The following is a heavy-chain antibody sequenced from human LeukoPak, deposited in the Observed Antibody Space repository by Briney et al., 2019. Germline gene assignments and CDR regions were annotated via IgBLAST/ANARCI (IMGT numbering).Heavy chain of an antibody. CDR3: ARGSYCTNGVCYRWFDP. J-gene: IGHJ5*02. CDR1: GGSISSGGYS. Sequence: SETLSLTCAVSGGSISSGGYSWSWIRQPPGKGLEWIGYIYHSGSTYYNPSLKSRVTISVDRSKNQFSLKLSSVTAADTAVYYCARGSYCTNGVCYRWFDPWGQGTLVTVSS. CDR2: IYHSGST. D-gene: IGHD2-8*01. V-gene: IGHV4-30-2*01.